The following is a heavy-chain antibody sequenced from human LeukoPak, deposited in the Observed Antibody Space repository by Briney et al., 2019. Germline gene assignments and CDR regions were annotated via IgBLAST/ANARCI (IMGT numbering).Heavy chain of an antibody. CDR1: GGSISSYY. J-gene: IGHJ4*02. V-gene: IGHV4-4*07. Sequence: SETLSLTCTVSGGSISSYYWSWIRQPAGKGLEWIGRIYTSGSTNYNPSLKSRVTMSVDTSKNQFSLKLSSVTGADTAVYYCAREGISDIVVVPAAMGFDYWGQGTLVTVSS. CDR2: IYTSGST. D-gene: IGHD2-2*01. CDR3: AREGISDIVVVPAAMGFDY.